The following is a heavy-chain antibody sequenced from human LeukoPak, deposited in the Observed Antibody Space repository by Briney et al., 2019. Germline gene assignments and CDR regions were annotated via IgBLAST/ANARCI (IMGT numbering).Heavy chain of an antibody. CDR2: IYYSGST. Sequence: SDTLSLTCTVSGLSISSSSYYGSWIRQPPGKGLEWMGEIYYSGSTNYHPSLKSRVTISVDTSKNQFSLKLSSVTAADTAVYYCARARLYSSGWKGVRWFDPWGQGTLVTVSS. J-gene: IGHJ5*02. V-gene: IGHV4-39*07. D-gene: IGHD6-19*01. CDR1: GLSISSSSYY. CDR3: ARARLYSSGWKGVRWFDP.